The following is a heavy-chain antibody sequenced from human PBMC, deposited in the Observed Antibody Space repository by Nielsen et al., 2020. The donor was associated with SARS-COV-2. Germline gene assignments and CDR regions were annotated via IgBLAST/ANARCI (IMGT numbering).Heavy chain of an antibody. CDR2: ISYDGSNK. D-gene: IGHD3-22*01. J-gene: IGHJ4*02. Sequence: GGSLRLSCAASGFTFSRFGMHWVRQTPGKGLEWVAIISYDGSNKYYADSVKGRFTISRDNAENTLYLQMNSLRADDTAVYYCVRVWDDGYYYDTGPFDYWGQGTLVTVSS. CDR1: GFTFSRFG. V-gene: IGHV3-30*03. CDR3: VRVWDDGYYYDTGPFDY.